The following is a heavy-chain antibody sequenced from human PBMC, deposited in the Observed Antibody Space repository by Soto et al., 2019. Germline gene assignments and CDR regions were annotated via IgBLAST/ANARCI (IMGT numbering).Heavy chain of an antibody. Sequence: SETLSLTCAVSGGSINSRYWWSWVRQSPGKGLEWIGEIYHSGSTNYNPSLKSRVTISVDKSKNQFSPNLSSVTAADTAVYYCARDQNGSGNYYTRYFDYWGQGTLVTV. CDR1: GGSINSRYW. CDR2: IYHSGST. CDR3: ARDQNGSGNYYTRYFDY. J-gene: IGHJ4*02. V-gene: IGHV4-4*02. D-gene: IGHD3-10*01.